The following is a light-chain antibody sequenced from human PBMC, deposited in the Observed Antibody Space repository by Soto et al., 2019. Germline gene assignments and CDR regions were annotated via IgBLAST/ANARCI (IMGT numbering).Light chain of an antibody. CDR1: ASTIGRNY. J-gene: IGLJ1*01. CDR3: AAWDDNLSGFYV. V-gene: IGLV1-47*01. Sequence: QSVLTQSPSASGTPGQRVTISCSGSASTIGRNYVYWYQQLPGTAPKLLIYRNSRRPSGVPDRFSGSKSGTSASLAISGLRSEYESDYYCAAWDDNLSGFYVFGDGTKVTVL. CDR2: RNS.